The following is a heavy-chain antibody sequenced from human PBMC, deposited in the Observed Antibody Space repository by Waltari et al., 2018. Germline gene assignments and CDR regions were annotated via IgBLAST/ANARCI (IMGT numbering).Heavy chain of an antibody. D-gene: IGHD2-15*01. CDR3: ARERGWKLDF. CDR1: GASVPSDRAT. V-gene: IGHV6-1*01. J-gene: IGHJ4*02. CDR2: TYDRSNWYS. Sequence: QVQLQQSGPGLVKPSQTLSLTCPIPGASVPSDRATWIWIRQSPSRGLEWLGRTYDRSNWYSDSAPSVKSRITINADTSKNQFSLQLNSVTPEDTAVYYCARERGWKLDFWGQGTQVIVSP.